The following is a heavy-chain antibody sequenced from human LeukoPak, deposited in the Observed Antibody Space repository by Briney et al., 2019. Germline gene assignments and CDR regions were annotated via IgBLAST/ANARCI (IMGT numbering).Heavy chain of an antibody. V-gene: IGHV1-2*02. Sequence: ASVKVSCKASGYTFTGYYMHWVRQAPGQGLEWMGWINPNSGGTNYAQKFQGRVTMTRDTSISTAYMELSRLRSDDTAVYYCARVTEERWDYYYMDVGGKGTTVTVSS. D-gene: IGHD1-26*01. CDR1: GYTFTGYY. J-gene: IGHJ6*03. CDR3: ARVTEERWDYYYMDV. CDR2: INPNSGGT.